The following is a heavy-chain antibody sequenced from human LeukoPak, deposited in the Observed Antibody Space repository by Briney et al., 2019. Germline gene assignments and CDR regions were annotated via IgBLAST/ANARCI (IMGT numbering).Heavy chain of an antibody. V-gene: IGHV3-66*01. CDR3: ARDYPYYYDGSGYYSFDY. CDR2: IYSGGST. D-gene: IGHD3-22*01. Sequence: PGGSLRLSCAASGFTVSTNYMSWVRQAPGKGLEWVSVIYSGGSTYYADSVKGRFTISRDNSKNTLYLQMNSLRAEDTAVYYCARDYPYYYDGSGYYSFDYGGQGTLVTVSS. J-gene: IGHJ4*02. CDR1: GFTVSTNY.